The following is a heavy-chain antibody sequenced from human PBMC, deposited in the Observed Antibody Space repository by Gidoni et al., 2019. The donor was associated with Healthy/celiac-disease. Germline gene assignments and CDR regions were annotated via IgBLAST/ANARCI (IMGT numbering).Heavy chain of an antibody. CDR2: IIPILGIA. CDR3: ASRTSSSTYYWYFDL. Sequence: QVQLVQSGDEVTKPGSPVKVSCKVSGGTFRSYTISWVRQAPGQVLEWMGRIIPILGIANYTQKFQGRVTITAYKSTSTAYMKLSSLRSEDTAVYYCASRTSSSTYYWYFDLWGRGTLVTFSS. V-gene: IGHV1-69*02. CDR1: GGTFRSYT. J-gene: IGHJ2*01. D-gene: IGHD2-2*01.